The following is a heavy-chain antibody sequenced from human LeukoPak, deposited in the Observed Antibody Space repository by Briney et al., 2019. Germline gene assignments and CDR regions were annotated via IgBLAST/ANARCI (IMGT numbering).Heavy chain of an antibody. CDR1: GYTFTGYY. V-gene: IGHV1-2*06. J-gene: IGHJ4*02. Sequence: ASVKVSCKASGYTFTGYYMHWVRQATGQGLEWMGRINPNSGGTNYAQKFQGRVTMTRDTSISTAYMELSRLRSDDTAVYYCARDPSTYTGYYDSSGYFRYFDYWGQGTLVTVSS. CDR2: INPNSGGT. D-gene: IGHD3-22*01. CDR3: ARDPSTYTGYYDSSGYFRYFDY.